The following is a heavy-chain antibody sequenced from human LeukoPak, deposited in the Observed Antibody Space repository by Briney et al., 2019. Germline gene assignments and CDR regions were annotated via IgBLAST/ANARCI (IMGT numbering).Heavy chain of an antibody. CDR1: GFTFSSYA. CDR3: AKYGPQDSGSSHFDY. V-gene: IGHV3-23*01. J-gene: IGHJ4*02. CDR2: IRDSGSST. D-gene: IGHD1-26*01. Sequence: PGGSLTLSCAASGFTFSSYAMSWVRRAPGKGLEWVSAIRDSGSSTHYADSVKGRFTTSRDNSKNTLFLQMNSLRAEDTAIYYCAKYGPQDSGSSHFDYWGQGALVTVSS.